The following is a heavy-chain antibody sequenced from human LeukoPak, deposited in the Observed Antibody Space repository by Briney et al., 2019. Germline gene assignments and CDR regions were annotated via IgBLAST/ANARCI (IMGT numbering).Heavy chain of an antibody. CDR1: GGSISTYY. CDR3: ARAGGGYSLDY. D-gene: IGHD5-18*01. Sequence: PSETLSLTCTVSGGSISTYYWSWIRQPPGKGLEWIGYSYYSGSTTHNPSLQSRVTISVDTSRNQFSLKLTSVTAADTAVYYCARAGGGYSLDYWGQGTLVTVSS. V-gene: IGHV4-59*01. CDR2: SYYSGST. J-gene: IGHJ4*02.